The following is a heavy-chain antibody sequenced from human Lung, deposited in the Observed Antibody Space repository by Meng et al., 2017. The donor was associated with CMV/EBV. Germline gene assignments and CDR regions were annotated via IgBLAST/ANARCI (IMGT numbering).Heavy chain of an antibody. Sequence: SGYTFTSYYMYWVRQAPGQGLEWMGLINPGSGGTYYAQNYQGRVTMTRDTSMRTVYMDLNRLISDDTAVYYCAKGGYSGSSYAWFDSWGQGTLVTVSS. CDR3: AKGGYSGSSYAWFDS. V-gene: IGHV1-2*02. CDR1: GYTFTSYY. J-gene: IGHJ5*01. D-gene: IGHD1-26*01. CDR2: INPGSGGT.